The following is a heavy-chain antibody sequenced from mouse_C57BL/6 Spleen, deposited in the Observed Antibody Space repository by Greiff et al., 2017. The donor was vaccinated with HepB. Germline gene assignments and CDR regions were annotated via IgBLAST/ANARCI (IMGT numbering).Heavy chain of an antibody. CDR3: AREPYDGYYGYFDV. Sequence: QVHVKQSGAELVRPGTSVKVSCKASGYAFTNYLIEWVKQRPGQGLEWIGVINPGSGGTNYNEKFKGKATLTADKSSSTAYMQLSSLTSEDSAVYFCAREPYDGYYGYFDVWGTGTTVTVSS. J-gene: IGHJ1*03. V-gene: IGHV1-54*01. CDR2: INPGSGGT. D-gene: IGHD2-3*01. CDR1: GYAFTNYL.